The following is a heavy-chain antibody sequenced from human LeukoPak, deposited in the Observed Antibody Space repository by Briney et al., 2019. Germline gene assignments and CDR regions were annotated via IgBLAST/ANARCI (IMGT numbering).Heavy chain of an antibody. CDR1: GFTFDDYG. D-gene: IGHD6-13*01. Sequence: GGSLRLSCAASGFTFDDYGMSWVRQAPGKGLEWVSGINWNGGSTGYADSVKGRFTISRDNAKNSLYMQMNSLRAEDTALYYCERSASSYSSSWYAYYMDVWGKGTTVTVSS. CDR3: ERSASSYSSSWYAYYMDV. J-gene: IGHJ6*03. V-gene: IGHV3-20*04. CDR2: INWNGGST.